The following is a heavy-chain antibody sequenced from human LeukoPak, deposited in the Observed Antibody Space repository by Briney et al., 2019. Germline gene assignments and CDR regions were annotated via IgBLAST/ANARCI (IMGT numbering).Heavy chain of an antibody. J-gene: IGHJ3*02. V-gene: IGHV1-18*04. CDR2: ISPYNDNT. Sequence: ASVKVSCKASGYIFTRTGINWVRQAPGQRLEWMGWISPYNDNTKYAQKFQGRVTMTTDTSTTTAYMDLRSLRSDDTAVYYCKRDHLAADGSDAFDSWGQGTMVTVSS. CDR1: GYIFTRTG. D-gene: IGHD6-13*01. CDR3: KRDHLAADGSDAFDS.